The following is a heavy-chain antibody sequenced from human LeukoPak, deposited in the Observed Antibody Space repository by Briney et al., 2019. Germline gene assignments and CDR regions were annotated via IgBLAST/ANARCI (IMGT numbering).Heavy chain of an antibody. J-gene: IGHJ4*02. V-gene: IGHV3-23*01. CDR2: VSGSGDST. CDR3: AKGGWGTVLDY. D-gene: IGHD3-16*01. CDR1: GFTFSNYA. Sequence: GGSLRLSCAASGFTFSNYAMPWVRQAPGKGLEWVSTVSGSGDSTYYSDSVKGRFTISRDNSENTLYLQLNSLRAEDTAVYYCAKGGWGTVLDYWGQGTLVTVSP.